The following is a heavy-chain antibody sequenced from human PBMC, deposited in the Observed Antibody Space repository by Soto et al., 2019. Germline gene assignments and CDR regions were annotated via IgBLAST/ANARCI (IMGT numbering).Heavy chain of an antibody. D-gene: IGHD3-16*01. CDR1: GFTFDDYG. V-gene: IGHV3-20*01. J-gene: IGHJ6*03. Sequence: GGSLRLSCAASGFTFDDYGMSWVRQAPGKGLEWVPGINWNGGNTAYADYVKGRFTISRDNAKNSLYLQMNSLRAEDTALYHCARNGGYYYYYMDVWGKGTTVTVSS. CDR3: ARNGGYYYYYMDV. CDR2: INWNGGNT.